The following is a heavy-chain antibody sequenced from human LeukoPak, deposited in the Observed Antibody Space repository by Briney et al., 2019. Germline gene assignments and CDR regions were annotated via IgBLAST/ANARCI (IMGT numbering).Heavy chain of an antibody. CDR2: IKQDGSEK. Sequence: PGGSLRLSCAASGFTFSSYWMSWVRQAPGKGLEWVANIKQDGSEKYYVDSVKGRFTISRDNAKNSLYLQVNSLRAEDTAVYYCARESLRYYDFWSGYRAYSYFDYWGQGTLVTVSS. CDR3: ARESLRYYDFWSGYRAYSYFDY. CDR1: GFTFSSYW. D-gene: IGHD3-3*01. V-gene: IGHV3-7*01. J-gene: IGHJ4*02.